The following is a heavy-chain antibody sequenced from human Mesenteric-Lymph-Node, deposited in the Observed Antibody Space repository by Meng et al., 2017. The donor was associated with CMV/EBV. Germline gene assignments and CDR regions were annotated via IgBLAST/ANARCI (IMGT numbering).Heavy chain of an antibody. J-gene: IGHJ4*02. Sequence: SDGCSWVRQAPGQGREWMGWIRDYNGKTNDAQKFQGRVNMTTDTSTRTAYMELRSLRSDDTAVYYCARDPYDILTGYYRGRFDYWGQGTLVTVSS. CDR3: ARDPYDILTGYYRGRFDY. V-gene: IGHV1-18*01. CDR2: IRDYNGKT. CDR1: SDG. D-gene: IGHD3-9*01.